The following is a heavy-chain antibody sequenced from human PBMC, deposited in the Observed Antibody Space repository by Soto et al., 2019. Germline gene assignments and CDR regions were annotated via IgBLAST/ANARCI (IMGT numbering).Heavy chain of an antibody. CDR3: ARDQGGQFLRGSGMDV. D-gene: IGHD6-19*01. CDR1: GDSISRYY. Sequence: QVQLQESGPGLVKPSETLSLTCTVSGDSISRYYWSWIRLSPGKGLEWIGYIYYSGETNYNPSVKSRFTISVDQTKHQFSLKLSSVTAADAAVYYSARDQGGQFLRGSGMDVWGQGTTVSVSS. V-gene: IGHV4-59*01. J-gene: IGHJ6*02. CDR2: IYYSGET.